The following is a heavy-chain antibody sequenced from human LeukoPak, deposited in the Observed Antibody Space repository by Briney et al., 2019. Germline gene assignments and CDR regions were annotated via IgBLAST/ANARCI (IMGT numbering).Heavy chain of an antibody. CDR2: IYYSGST. Sequence: SETLSLTCTVSGGSISSSSYYWGWLRQPPGKGLEWIGSIYYSGSTYYNPSLKSRVTISVDTSKNQFSLKLSSVTAADTAVYYCATYYYGSGSYSDWFDPWGQGTLVTVSS. J-gene: IGHJ5*02. V-gene: IGHV4-39*01. CDR3: ATYYYGSGSYSDWFDP. CDR1: GGSISSSSYY. D-gene: IGHD3-10*01.